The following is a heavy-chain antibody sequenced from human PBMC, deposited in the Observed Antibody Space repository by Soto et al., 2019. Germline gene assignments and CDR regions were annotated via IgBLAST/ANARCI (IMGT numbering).Heavy chain of an antibody. CDR3: ARGTNYYDSSVYYGY. CDR1: GFTFSSYS. Sequence: EVQLVESGGGLVKPGGSPRLSCAASGFTFSSYSMNWVRQAPGKGLQWVSSISSSSTYIYYADSVKGRFTISRDNAKNSLYLQMNSLRAEDTAVYYCARGTNYYDSSVYYGYWGQGTLVTVSS. CDR2: ISSSSTYI. V-gene: IGHV3-21*01. J-gene: IGHJ4*02. D-gene: IGHD3-22*01.